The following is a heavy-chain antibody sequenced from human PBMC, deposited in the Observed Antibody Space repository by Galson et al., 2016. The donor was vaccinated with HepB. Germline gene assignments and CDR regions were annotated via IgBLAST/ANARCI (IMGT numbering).Heavy chain of an antibody. CDR1: GFTFLCCG. J-gene: IGHJ4*02. Sequence: RLSCAASGFTFLCCGMHWVRQAPGKGLEWLAVIDSDGGYEYYADSVKGRFSISRDISKSTLFLQMNSLRAEDTAIYYCAKDPTGRGWSFADWGQGTLVTVSS. V-gene: IGHV3-30*18. D-gene: IGHD3-22*01. CDR3: AKDPTGRGWSFAD. CDR2: IDSDGGYE.